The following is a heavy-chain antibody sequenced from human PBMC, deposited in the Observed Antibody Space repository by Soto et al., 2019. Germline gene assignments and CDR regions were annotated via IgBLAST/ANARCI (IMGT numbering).Heavy chain of an antibody. CDR3: ARDVGFGELLPYYFDY. V-gene: IGHV3-20*04. Sequence: CTVSGASISRYYWRWVRQAPGKGLEWVSGINWNGGSTGYADSVKGRFTISRDNAKNSLYLQMNSLRAEDTALYYCARDVGFGELLPYYFDYWGQGTLVTVSS. CDR2: INWNGGST. CDR1: GASISRYY. D-gene: IGHD3-10*01. J-gene: IGHJ4*02.